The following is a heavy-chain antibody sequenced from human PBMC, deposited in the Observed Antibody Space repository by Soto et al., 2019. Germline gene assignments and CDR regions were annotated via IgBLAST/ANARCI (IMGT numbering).Heavy chain of an antibody. CDR3: ARTHYDFWSGYYPFKGAFDI. V-gene: IGHV3-66*01. D-gene: IGHD3-3*01. Sequence: VQLVESGGGLVQPGGSLRLSCAASGFTVSSNYMSWVRQAPGKGLEWVSVIYSGGSTYYADSVKGRFTISRDNSKNTLYLQMNSLRAEDTAVYYCARTHYDFWSGYYPFKGAFDIWGQGTMVTVSS. CDR2: IYSGGST. CDR1: GFTVSSNY. J-gene: IGHJ3*02.